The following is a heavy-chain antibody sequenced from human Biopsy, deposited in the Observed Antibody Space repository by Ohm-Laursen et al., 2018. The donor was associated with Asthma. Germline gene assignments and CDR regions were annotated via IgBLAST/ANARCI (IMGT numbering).Heavy chain of an antibody. D-gene: IGHD4-17*01. CDR2: IKEDGSEK. J-gene: IGHJ5*02. Sequence: SLRLSCSASGFMFRSFGMHWVRQAPGKGLEWVANIKEDGSEKNYVDSVKGRFTISRDNGKNSLYLQMDSLSADDTAVYYCAKVGHGYGDYVGYLDPWGQGTLVTASS. CDR1: GFMFRSFG. CDR3: AKVGHGYGDYVGYLDP. V-gene: IGHV3-7*05.